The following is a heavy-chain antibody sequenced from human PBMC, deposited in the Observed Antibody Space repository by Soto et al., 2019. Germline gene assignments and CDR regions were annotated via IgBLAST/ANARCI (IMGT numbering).Heavy chain of an antibody. V-gene: IGHV1-18*01. D-gene: IGHD3-3*01. Sequence: ASVKVSCKASGYTFTSYGISWVRQAPGQGLEWMGWISAYNGNTNYAQKLQGRVTMTTDTSTSTAYMELRGLRSDDTAVYYCARDSVSFDFWSGYSDYWGQGTLVTVSS. CDR1: GYTFTSYG. CDR2: ISAYNGNT. CDR3: ARDSVSFDFWSGYSDY. J-gene: IGHJ4*01.